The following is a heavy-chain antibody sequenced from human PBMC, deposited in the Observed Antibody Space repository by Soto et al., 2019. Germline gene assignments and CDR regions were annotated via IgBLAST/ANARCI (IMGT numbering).Heavy chain of an antibody. J-gene: IGHJ3*01. D-gene: IGHD6-25*01. CDR2: ISGFNGNT. Sequence: QVRLVQSGTVVTEPGASVKVSCKASGYTFSTYYISWVRQAPGQGLQWLGLISGFNGNTFSPQEVQDRVVMPIDTSTTTAYMELTSLRADDTSVYYCARDDAISGRALAFDVWGQGKLVIVSS. CDR1: GYTFSTYY. CDR3: ARDDAISGRALAFDV. V-gene: IGHV1-18*01.